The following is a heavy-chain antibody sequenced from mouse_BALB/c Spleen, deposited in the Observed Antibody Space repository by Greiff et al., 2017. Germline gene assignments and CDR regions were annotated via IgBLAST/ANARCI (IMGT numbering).Heavy chain of an antibody. CDR1: GFTFSSYA. V-gene: IGHV5-9-3*01. J-gene: IGHJ2*01. Sequence: EVQLQQSGGGLVKPGGSLKLSCAASGFTFSSYAMSWVRQTPEKRLEWVATISSGGSYTYYPDSVKGRFTISRDNAKNTLYLQMSSLRSEDTAMYYCAGGYSYYFDYWGQGTTLTVSS. CDR3: AGGYSYYFDY. CDR2: ISSGGSYT. D-gene: IGHD2-3*01.